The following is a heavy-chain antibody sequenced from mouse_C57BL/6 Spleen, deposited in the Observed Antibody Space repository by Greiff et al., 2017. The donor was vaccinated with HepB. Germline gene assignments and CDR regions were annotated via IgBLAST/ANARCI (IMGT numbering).Heavy chain of an antibody. CDR2: INPNNGGT. V-gene: IGHV1-26*01. CDR1: GYTFTDYY. CDR3: ARKDYGSSHLFDY. Sequence: EVQLQQSGPELVKPGASVKISCKASGYTFTDYYMNWVKQSHGKSLEWIGDINPNNGGTSYNQKFKGKATLTVDKSSSTAYMELRSLTSEDSAVYYCARKDYGSSHLFDYWGQGTTLTVSS. D-gene: IGHD1-1*01. J-gene: IGHJ2*01.